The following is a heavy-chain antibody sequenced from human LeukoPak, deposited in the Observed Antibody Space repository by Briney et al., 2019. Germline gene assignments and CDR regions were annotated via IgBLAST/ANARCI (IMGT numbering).Heavy chain of an antibody. CDR1: GGSFSGYY. Sequence: PSETLSLTCAVYGGSFSGYYWSWIRQPPGKGLEWIGEINHSGSTNYNPSLKSQVTISVDTSKNQFSLKLSSVTAADTAVYYCARGFAGQLWSLPDYYYYYGMDVWGQGTTVTVSS. CDR3: ARGFAGQLWSLPDYYYYYGMDV. V-gene: IGHV4-34*01. CDR2: INHSGST. D-gene: IGHD5-18*01. J-gene: IGHJ6*02.